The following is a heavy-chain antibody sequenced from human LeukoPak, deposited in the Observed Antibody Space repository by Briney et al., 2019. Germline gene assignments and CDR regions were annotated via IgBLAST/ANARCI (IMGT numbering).Heavy chain of an antibody. J-gene: IGHJ4*02. V-gene: IGHV3-23*01. CDR1: GFTFSNYV. CDR3: AKSTCSTTNCNLDYYIDF. Sequence: GGSLRLSCAASGFTFSNYVMSWVRQAPGKGLEWLSIINNSGGSTYYADSVKGRFTISRDNSKNTLYLHMRSLRAENTAIYFCAKSTCSTTNCNLDYYIDFWGQGALVTVSS. CDR2: INNSGGST. D-gene: IGHD2-2*01.